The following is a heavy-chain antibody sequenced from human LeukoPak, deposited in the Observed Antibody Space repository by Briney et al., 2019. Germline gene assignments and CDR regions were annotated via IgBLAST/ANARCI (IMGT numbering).Heavy chain of an antibody. V-gene: IGHV1-24*01. CDR1: GYTLTELS. Sequence: ASVKVSCKVSGYTLTELSMHWVRQAPGEGLEWMGGFDPGDGEIIYAQKFQGRVTMTEDTSTDTAYMELRSLRSEDTAVYYCTAGNWYNLFDYWGQGTLVTVSS. CDR3: TAGNWYNLFDY. D-gene: IGHD1-1*01. CDR2: FDPGDGEI. J-gene: IGHJ4*02.